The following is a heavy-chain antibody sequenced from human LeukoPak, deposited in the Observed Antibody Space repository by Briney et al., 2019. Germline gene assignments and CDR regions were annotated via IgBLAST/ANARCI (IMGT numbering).Heavy chain of an antibody. CDR1: GYSFTSYW. D-gene: IGHD3-22*01. Sequence: LGEALKISCKGSGYSFTSYWIGWVRQLPGKGLGWMGIIYAGDSDTRYSPSFQGQVTISADKSISTAYLQWSSLKASDTAMYYCARRAGGYYDSSTRVDYWGQGTLVTVSS. V-gene: IGHV5-51*01. CDR2: IYAGDSDT. J-gene: IGHJ4*02. CDR3: ARRAGGYYDSSTRVDY.